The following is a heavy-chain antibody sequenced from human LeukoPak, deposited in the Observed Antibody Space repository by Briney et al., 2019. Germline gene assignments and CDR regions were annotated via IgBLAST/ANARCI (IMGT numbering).Heavy chain of an antibody. Sequence: PGGSLRLSCAASGFTFSSYGMHWVRQAPGKGLEWVAVISYDGSNKYYADSVKGRFTISRDNSKNTLYLQMNSLRAEDTAVYYCAKPQNYYDSSGYYDYWGQGTLVTVSS. CDR3: AKPQNYYDSSGYYDY. J-gene: IGHJ4*02. CDR1: GFTFSSYG. CDR2: ISYDGSNK. D-gene: IGHD3-22*01. V-gene: IGHV3-30*18.